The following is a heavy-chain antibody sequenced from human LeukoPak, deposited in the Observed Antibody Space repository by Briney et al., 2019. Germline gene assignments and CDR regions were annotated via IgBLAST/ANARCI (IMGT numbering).Heavy chain of an antibody. V-gene: IGHV1-18*01. CDR3: ATSNTNYYDSSGYYYISFDY. D-gene: IGHD3-22*01. Sequence: ASVKVSCKASGYTFTSYGIIWVRQAPGQGLEWMGWISAYNGNTNYAQKLQGRVTMTTDTSTSTAYMELRSLRSDDTAVYYCATSNTNYYDSSGYYYISFDYWGQGTLVTVSS. J-gene: IGHJ4*02. CDR1: GYTFTSYG. CDR2: ISAYNGNT.